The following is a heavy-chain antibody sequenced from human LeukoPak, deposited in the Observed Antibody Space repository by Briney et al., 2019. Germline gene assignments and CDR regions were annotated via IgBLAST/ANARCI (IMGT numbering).Heavy chain of an antibody. CDR3: ARGYCSSTSCPFDY. CDR2: INHSGST. CDR1: GGSFSGYY. Sequence: SETLSLTCAVYGGSFSGYYWSWIRQPPGKGLEWIGEINHSGSTNYNPSLKSRVTISVDTSKIQFSLKLSSVTAADTAVYYCARGYCSSTSCPFDYWGQGTLVTVSS. V-gene: IGHV4-34*01. D-gene: IGHD2-2*01. J-gene: IGHJ4*02.